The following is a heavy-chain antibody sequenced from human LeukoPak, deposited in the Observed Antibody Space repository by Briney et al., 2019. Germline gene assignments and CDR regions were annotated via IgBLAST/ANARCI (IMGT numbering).Heavy chain of an antibody. CDR3: TRWYYYDSSGYWIDAFDI. Sequence: GGSLRLSRTASGFTFGDYAMSWFRQAPGKGLEWVGFIRSKAYGGTTEYAASVKGRFTISRDDSKSIAYLQMNSLKTEDTAVYYCTRWYYYDSSGYWIDAFDIWGQGTMVTVSS. CDR1: GFTFGDYA. CDR2: IRSKAYGGTT. J-gene: IGHJ3*02. V-gene: IGHV3-49*03. D-gene: IGHD3-22*01.